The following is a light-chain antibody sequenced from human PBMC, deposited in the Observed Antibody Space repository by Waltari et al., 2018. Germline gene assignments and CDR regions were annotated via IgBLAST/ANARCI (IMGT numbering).Light chain of an antibody. CDR3: QQYYSTPFT. CDR1: QSVLYSSNNKNY. J-gene: IGKJ4*01. Sequence: DIVMTQSPDSLAVSLGERATINCKSSQSVLYSSNNKNYLALYQQKPGQPPKLVIYWASTRESGVPDRFSGSGSGTDFTLTISSLQAEDVAVYYCQQYYSTPFTFGGGTKVEIK. CDR2: WAS. V-gene: IGKV4-1*01.